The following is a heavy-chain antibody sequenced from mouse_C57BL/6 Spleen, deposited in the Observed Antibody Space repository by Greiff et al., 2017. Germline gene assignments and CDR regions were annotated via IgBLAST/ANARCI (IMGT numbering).Heavy chain of an antibody. CDR3: ARPLCSSYDYYAIDY. J-gene: IGHJ4*01. CDR2: IRNKANGYTT. Sequence: EVMLVESGGGLVQPGGSLSLSCAASGFTFTDYYMSWVRQPPGKALEWLGFIRNKANGYTTEYSASVKGRFTISRDNSQSILYLQMNALRAEHSATYHCARPLCSSYDYYAIDYWGQGTSVTVSS. D-gene: IGHD1-1*01. CDR1: GFTFTDYY. V-gene: IGHV7-3*01.